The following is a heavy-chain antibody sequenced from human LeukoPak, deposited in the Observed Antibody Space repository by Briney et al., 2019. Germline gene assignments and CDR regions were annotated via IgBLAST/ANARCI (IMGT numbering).Heavy chain of an antibody. J-gene: IGHJ4*02. CDR2: ISGSGGST. D-gene: IGHD3-3*01. CDR1: GFTFTTYA. Sequence: GGSLRLSCAASGFTFTTYAMSWVRQAPGKGRVWCSAISGSGGSTYYADSVKGRFTISRDNSKNTLYLQMNSLRAEDTALYYCAKDAKRNYDFWDRFDYWGQGTLVTVSS. CDR3: AKDAKRNYDFWDRFDY. V-gene: IGHV3-23*01.